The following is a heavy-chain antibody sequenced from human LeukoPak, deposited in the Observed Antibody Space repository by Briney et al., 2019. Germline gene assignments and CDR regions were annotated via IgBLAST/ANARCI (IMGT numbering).Heavy chain of an antibody. J-gene: IGHJ4*02. Sequence: ASVKVSCKASGYTFTSYDINWVRQATGQGLEWMRWMNPNSGNTGYAQKFQGRVTITRNTSISTAYMELSSLRSEDTAVYYCARGRKQRYCSSTSCPHYFDYWGQGTLVTVSS. CDR3: ARGRKQRYCSSTSCPHYFDY. CDR2: MNPNSGNT. CDR1: GYTFTSYD. D-gene: IGHD2-2*01. V-gene: IGHV1-8*03.